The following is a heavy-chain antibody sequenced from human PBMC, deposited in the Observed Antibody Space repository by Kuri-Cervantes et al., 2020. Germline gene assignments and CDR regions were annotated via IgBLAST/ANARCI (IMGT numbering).Heavy chain of an antibody. D-gene: IGHD5-12*01. V-gene: IGHV4-59*01. J-gene: IGHJ6*03. CDR3: AREERTLAKTYYYYYYMDV. CDR2: IYSDGNT. Sequence: SETLSLTCTVSSGSLSSYFWNWIRQSPAKGLEWIGYIYSDGNTIYNPSLKSRATISIDTSKNQFSLKLSSVTAADTAVYYCAREERTLAKTYYYYYYMDVWGKGTTVTVS. CDR1: SGSLSSYF.